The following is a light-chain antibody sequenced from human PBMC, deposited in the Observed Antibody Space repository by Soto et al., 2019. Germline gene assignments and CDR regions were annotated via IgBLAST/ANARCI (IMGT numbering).Light chain of an antibody. J-gene: IGKJ4*01. CDR1: QSVSSY. CDR2: DSS. Sequence: DIVLTQSPATLSLSPGERATLSCRASQSVSSYLAWYQQKPGQAPRLLIYDSSTRATGIPARFSGSESGTEFTLTISSLQSEDFAVYYCQQYYNWPLTFGGGTKVDIK. V-gene: IGKV3-15*01. CDR3: QQYYNWPLT.